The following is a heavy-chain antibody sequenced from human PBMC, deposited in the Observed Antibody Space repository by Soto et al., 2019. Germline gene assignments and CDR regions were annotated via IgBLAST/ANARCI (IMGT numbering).Heavy chain of an antibody. CDR1: GYTFTGYF. V-gene: IGHV1-2*02. Sequence: QVQLEQSGAKVKKPGASVKVSCKASGYTFTGYFMHWVRQAPGQGLEWMGWINPNSGATKYAQKFQGRVTLSRDTSISTAYMELSGLRSDDTAVYYCARGGGTILAPLPWGQGTLVTVSS. J-gene: IGHJ4*02. CDR3: ARGGGTILAPLP. CDR2: INPNSGAT. D-gene: IGHD3-3*01.